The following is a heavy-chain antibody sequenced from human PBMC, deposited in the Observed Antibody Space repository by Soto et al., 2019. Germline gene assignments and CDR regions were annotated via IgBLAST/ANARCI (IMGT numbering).Heavy chain of an antibody. CDR1: GDSVSSKNAA. V-gene: IGHV6-1*01. CDR3: ARSEEDSDYYYYGMDV. Sequence: PSQTLSLTCAISGDSVSSKNAAWHWIRQSPSRGLEWLGRTYYRSKWSSNYAVSVKSRITINPDTSKNQFSLQLRSVTPEDTAVYYCARSEEDSDYYYYGMDVWGQGTTVTVSS. CDR2: TYYRSKWSS. J-gene: IGHJ6*02. D-gene: IGHD2-15*01.